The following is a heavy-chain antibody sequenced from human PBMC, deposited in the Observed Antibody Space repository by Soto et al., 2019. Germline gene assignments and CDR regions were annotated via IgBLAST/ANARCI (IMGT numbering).Heavy chain of an antibody. CDR1: GGSFSGYY. V-gene: IGHV4-34*01. J-gene: IGHJ4*02. CDR3: ARAAPRYCSGGSCYSGRDS. CDR2: INHSGST. D-gene: IGHD2-15*01. Sequence: QVQLQQWGAGLLKPSETLSLTCAVYGGSFSGYYWSWIRQPPGKGLEWIGEINHSGSTNYNPSLKSRVTISVDTSTNQFSLKLSSVTAADTAVYYCARAAPRYCSGGSCYSGRDSWGQGTLVTVSS.